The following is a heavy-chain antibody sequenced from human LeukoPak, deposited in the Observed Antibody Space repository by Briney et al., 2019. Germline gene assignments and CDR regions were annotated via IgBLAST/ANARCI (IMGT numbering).Heavy chain of an antibody. CDR2: MYNSVSI. D-gene: IGHD6-6*01. CDR3: ARNSSSGFFDY. J-gene: IGHJ4*02. CDR1: GYSIRNGDY. V-gene: IGHV4-38-2*01. Sequence: SETLSLTCVVSGYSIRNGDYWGWIRQSPEKGLEWIASMYNSVSIHYNPSLKSRVTILVDTSKNEFSLKMRSVTAADTAVYYCARNSSSGFFDYWGQGTLATVSS.